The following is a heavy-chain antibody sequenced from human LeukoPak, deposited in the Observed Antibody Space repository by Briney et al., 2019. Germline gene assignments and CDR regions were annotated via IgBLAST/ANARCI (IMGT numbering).Heavy chain of an antibody. CDR3: ARGIAAAGNPNWFDP. CDR2: IWSGGSNK. J-gene: IGHJ5*02. V-gene: IGHV3-33*01. D-gene: IGHD6-13*01. Sequence: PGGSLRLSCAASGFIFSSYAMHWVRQAPGTGLEWVAVIWSGGSNKYYADSVKGRFTISRDNSKNTLYLQMNSLRAEDTAVYYCARGIAAAGNPNWFDPWGQGTLVTVSS. CDR1: GFIFSSYA.